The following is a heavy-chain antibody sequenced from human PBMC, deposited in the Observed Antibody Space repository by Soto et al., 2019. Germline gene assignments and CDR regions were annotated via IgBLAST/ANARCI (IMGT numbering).Heavy chain of an antibody. J-gene: IGHJ6*02. V-gene: IGHV3-48*02. Sequence: GSLRLSCAASGFTFSSYSMNWVRQAPGKGLEWVSYISSSSSTIYYADSVKGRFTISRDNAKNSLYLQMNSLRDEDTAVYYCARDPAGYYYYYYYGMDVWGQGTTVTVSS. CDR3: ARDPAGYYYYYYYGMDV. CDR2: ISSSSSTI. CDR1: GFTFSSYS. D-gene: IGHD5-18*01.